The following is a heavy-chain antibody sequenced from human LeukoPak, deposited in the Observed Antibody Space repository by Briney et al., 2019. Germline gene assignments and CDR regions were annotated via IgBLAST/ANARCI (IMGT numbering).Heavy chain of an antibody. J-gene: IGHJ3*02. CDR3: ASPSVPAAMRAFDI. V-gene: IGHV4-39*07. D-gene: IGHD2-2*01. CDR2: INHSGST. Sequence: SETLSLTCTVSGGSISSSSYYWGWIRQPPGKGLEWIGEINHSGSTNYNPSLKSRVTISVDRSKNQFSLKLSSVTAADTAVYYCASPSVPAAMRAFDIWGQGTMVTVSS. CDR1: GGSISSSSYY.